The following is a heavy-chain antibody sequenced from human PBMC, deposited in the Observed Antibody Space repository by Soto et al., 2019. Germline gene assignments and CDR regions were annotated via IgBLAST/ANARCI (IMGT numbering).Heavy chain of an antibody. CDR1: GGSISSGDYY. Sequence: PSETLSLTCTVSGGSISSGDYYWSWIRQPPGKGLEWIGYTYYSGSTQYNPSLKSRVTISGDKSKNQFSLKLSSVTAADTAVYYCARVNYGDYFFDYWGQGTLVTVSS. V-gene: IGHV4-30-4*01. CDR3: ARVNYGDYFFDY. D-gene: IGHD4-17*01. J-gene: IGHJ4*02. CDR2: TYYSGST.